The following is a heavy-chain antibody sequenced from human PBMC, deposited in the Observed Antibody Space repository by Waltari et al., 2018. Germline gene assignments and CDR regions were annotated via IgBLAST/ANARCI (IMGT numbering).Heavy chain of an antibody. CDR3: ARGDSSHDFWSGYHFDY. J-gene: IGHJ4*02. V-gene: IGHV4-4*02. Sequence: QVQLQESGPGLVKPSGTLSLTCAVSGGSISSSNWWSWVRQPPGKGLEWIGEIYHSGSTNYNPSLKSRVTISVDKSKNQFSLKLSSVTAADTAVYYCARGDSSHDFWSGYHFDYWGQGTLVTVSS. D-gene: IGHD3-3*01. CDR2: IYHSGST. CDR1: GGSISSSNW.